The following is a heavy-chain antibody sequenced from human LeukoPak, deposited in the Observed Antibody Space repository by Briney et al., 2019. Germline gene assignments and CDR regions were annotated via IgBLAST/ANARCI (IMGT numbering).Heavy chain of an antibody. V-gene: IGHV3-23*01. Sequence: GGSLRLSCAASGFTFSSYAMNWVRQAPGKGLKWVSGTGGTGVSTFYADSVKGRFTVSRDNSKNTLSLQMNSLRAEDTAVYYCAKDPGVVPAHYFDYWGQGTLVTVSS. J-gene: IGHJ4*02. CDR2: TGGTGVST. CDR1: GFTFSSYA. CDR3: AKDPGVVPAHYFDY. D-gene: IGHD2-2*01.